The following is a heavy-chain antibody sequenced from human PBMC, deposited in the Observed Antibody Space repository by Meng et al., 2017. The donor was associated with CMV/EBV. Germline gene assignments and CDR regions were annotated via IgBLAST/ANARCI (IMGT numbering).Heavy chain of an antibody. D-gene: IGHD2-2*02. J-gene: IGHJ6*02. V-gene: IGHV1-69*05. CDR1: GGTFSSYA. Sequence: VKVSCKASGGTFSSYAISWVRQGPGQGLEWMGGIIPIFGTANYAQKFQGRVTITTDEATSTAYMELSSLRSEDTAVYYCARAGGDCSSTSCSTHGYYVLYVCGPVTPFTVSS. CDR3: ARAGGDCSSTSCSTHGYYVLYV. CDR2: IIPIFGTA.